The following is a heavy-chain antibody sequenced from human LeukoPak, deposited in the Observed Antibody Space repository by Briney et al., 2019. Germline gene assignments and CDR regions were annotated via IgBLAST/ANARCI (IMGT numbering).Heavy chain of an antibody. V-gene: IGHV4-59*01. CDR2: IYYSGST. Sequence: PSETLSLTCTVSGGSISSYYWSWIRQPPGKGLEWIGYIYYSGSTNYNPSLKSRVTISVDTSKNQFSLKLSSVTAADTAVYYCARSGPVASYHYFMDVWGKGTAVTVSS. CDR3: ARSGPVASYHYFMDV. D-gene: IGHD5-18*01. CDR1: GGSISSYY. J-gene: IGHJ6*03.